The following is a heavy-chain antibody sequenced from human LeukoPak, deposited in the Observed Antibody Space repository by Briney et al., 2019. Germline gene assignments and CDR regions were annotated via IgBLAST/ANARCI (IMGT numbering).Heavy chain of an antibody. CDR1: GFTFDDYV. D-gene: IGHD3-10*01. J-gene: IGHJ4*02. CDR2: ISWNSGSL. V-gene: IGHV3-9*01. CDR3: AKGVAYGQYYFDY. Sequence: PGRSLRLSCAASGFTFDDYVMHWVRQAPGKGLEWVSGISWNSGSLGYADAVNGRFTISRDNAKNSLYLHMNSLRPEDTALYYCAKGVAYGQYYFDYWGQGTLVTVSS.